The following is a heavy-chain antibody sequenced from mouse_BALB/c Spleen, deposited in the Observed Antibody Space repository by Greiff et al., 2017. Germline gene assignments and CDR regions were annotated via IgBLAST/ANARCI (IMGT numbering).Heavy chain of an antibody. V-gene: IGHV1-54*01. D-gene: IGHD1-1*01. CDR1: GYAFTNYL. J-gene: IGHJ1*01. Sequence: QVQLQQSGAELVRPGTSVKVSCKASGYAFTNYLIEWVKQRPGQGLEWIGVINPGSGGTNYNEKFKGKATLTADKSSSTAYMQLSSLTSDDSAVYFCARYYGSSPNWYFDVWGAGTTVTVSS. CDR2: INPGSGGT. CDR3: ARYYGSSPNWYFDV.